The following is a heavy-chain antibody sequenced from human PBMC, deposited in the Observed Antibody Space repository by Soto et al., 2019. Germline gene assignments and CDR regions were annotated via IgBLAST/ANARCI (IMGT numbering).Heavy chain of an antibody. J-gene: IGHJ4*02. Sequence: LRLSCAASGFTFSSYAMSWVRQAPGKGLEWVSVISGSGGSTYYADSVKGRFTISRDNSKNTLYLQMNSLRAEDTAIYYCAKFFVETGGSSGWPWSFHFWGQGTLVTVSS. CDR3: AKFFVETGGSSGWPWSFHF. CDR2: ISGSGGST. D-gene: IGHD6-25*01. CDR1: GFTFSSYA. V-gene: IGHV3-23*01.